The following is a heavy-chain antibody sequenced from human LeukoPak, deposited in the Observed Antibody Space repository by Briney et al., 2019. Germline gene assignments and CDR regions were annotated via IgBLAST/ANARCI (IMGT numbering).Heavy chain of an antibody. CDR2: IIPILGIA. Sequence: SVKVSCKASGGTFSSYTISWVRQAPGQGLEWMGRIIPILGIANYAQKFQGRVTITADKSTSTAYMELSSLRSEDTAVYYCARDLENGDFDCWGQGTLVTVSS. CDR1: GGTFSSYT. V-gene: IGHV1-69*04. D-gene: IGHD4-17*01. CDR3: ARDLENGDFDC. J-gene: IGHJ4*02.